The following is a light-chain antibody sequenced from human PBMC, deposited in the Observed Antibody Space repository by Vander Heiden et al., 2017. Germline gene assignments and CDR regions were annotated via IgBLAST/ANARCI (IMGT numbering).Light chain of an antibody. CDR1: SSDFVGYNS. J-gene: IGLJ1*01. CDR2: DVS. CDR3: VSCTPSSTPYV. V-gene: IGLV2-14*01. Sequence: QSALTQPASVSGSPGQSITVSCTGTSSDFVGYNSGSWYQQRPDKAPKRMIYDVSNRPSGVSNRFSGSQSGNTASLTISGLQAEDEADYYCVSCTPSSTPYVFGTGTKVTVL.